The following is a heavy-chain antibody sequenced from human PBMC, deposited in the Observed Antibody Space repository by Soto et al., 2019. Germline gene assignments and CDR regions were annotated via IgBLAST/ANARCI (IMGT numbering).Heavy chain of an antibody. D-gene: IGHD6-6*01. J-gene: IGHJ4*02. V-gene: IGHV3-11*01. CDR3: AGQYSSSSVEF. CDR2: ISSGAITI. CDR1: GFTFSDYY. Sequence: QVQLAESGGGLVKPGGSLRLSCAASGFTFSDYYMNWIRQAPGKGLEWVSYISSGAITIYYADSVKGRFTISRDNAKNSLYLQMNRLRAEDTAVYYCAGQYSSSSVEFWGQGTLVTVSS.